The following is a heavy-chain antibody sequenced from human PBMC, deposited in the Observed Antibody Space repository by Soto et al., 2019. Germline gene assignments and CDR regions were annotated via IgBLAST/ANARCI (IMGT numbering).Heavy chain of an antibody. D-gene: IGHD3-10*01. J-gene: IGHJ5*02. Sequence: ASVKVSCKASGYSFTNNDVSWVRQATGQGLEWMGWMNPGSSDTGYAQKFQGRVTMTRDISIATAYMELSSLRSDDTAIYYCARMATFGSLNWFDPWGQGTLVTVSS. CDR3: ARMATFGSLNWFDP. V-gene: IGHV1-8*01. CDR2: MNPGSSDT. CDR1: GYSFTNND.